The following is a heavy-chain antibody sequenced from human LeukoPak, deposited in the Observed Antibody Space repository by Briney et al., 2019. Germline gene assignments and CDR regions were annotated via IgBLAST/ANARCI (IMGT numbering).Heavy chain of an antibody. V-gene: IGHV3-23*01. CDR1: GFTFSSSA. D-gene: IGHD3-16*02. Sequence: GGSLRLSCAASGFTFSSSAMSWVRQAPGKGLEWVSTISDNGGSTYYADSVKGRFTISRDDSKNTLYLQMNSLRAEDTAIYYCAKTIVIPIALGVFDYWGQGTLVTVSS. CDR3: AKTIVIPIALGVFDY. J-gene: IGHJ4*02. CDR2: ISDNGGST.